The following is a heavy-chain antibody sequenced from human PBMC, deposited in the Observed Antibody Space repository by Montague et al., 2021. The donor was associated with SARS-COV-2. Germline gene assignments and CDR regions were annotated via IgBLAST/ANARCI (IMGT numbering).Heavy chain of an antibody. D-gene: IGHD4-17*01. CDR3: VRDGDYAPPSGMDV. J-gene: IGHJ6*02. Sequence: SETLSLTCTVSGGSISSYYWSWIRQPPGKGLEWLGNIFYSGTTXXXLSXXXRVTISIDTSKNQFSLKVTSVVAADTAVYYCVRDGDYAPPSGMDVWGHGTTVIVSS. V-gene: IGHV4-59*12. CDR1: GGSISSYY. CDR2: IFYSGTT.